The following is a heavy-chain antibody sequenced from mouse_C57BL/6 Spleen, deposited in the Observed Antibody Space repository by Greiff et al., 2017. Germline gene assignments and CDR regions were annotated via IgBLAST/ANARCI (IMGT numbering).Heavy chain of an antibody. Sequence: EVQVVESGGGLVQPKGSLKLSCAASGFSFNTYAMNWVRQAPGKGLEWVARIRSKSNNYATYYADSVKDRFTISRDDSESMLYLQMNNLKTEDTAMYDCVRHGSGYDDAWFAYWGQGTLVTVSA. J-gene: IGHJ3*01. CDR1: GFSFNTYA. D-gene: IGHD2-2*01. V-gene: IGHV10-1*01. CDR2: IRSKSNNYAT. CDR3: VRHGSGYDDAWFAY.